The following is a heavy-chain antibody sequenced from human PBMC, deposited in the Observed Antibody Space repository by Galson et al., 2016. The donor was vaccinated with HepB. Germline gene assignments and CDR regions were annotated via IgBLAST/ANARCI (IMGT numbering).Heavy chain of an antibody. J-gene: IGHJ4*02. V-gene: IGHV3-23*01. CDR3: AKDLRDGTSYLDY. CDR2: ISGSGAAT. Sequence: SLRLSCAASGFSFSTCAMTWVRQAPGKGLEWVAAISGSGAATYYADSVQGRFSNSRDNAKNTLDLQMSRPRIDDTAVYFCAKDLRDGTSYLDYWVQGTLGTVTA. D-gene: IGHD5-24*01. CDR1: GFSFSTCA.